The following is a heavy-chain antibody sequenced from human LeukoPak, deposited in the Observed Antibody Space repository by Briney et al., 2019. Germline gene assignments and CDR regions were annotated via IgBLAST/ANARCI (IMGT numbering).Heavy chain of an antibody. CDR2: IIPIFGTA. J-gene: IGHJ4*02. Sequence: SVKDSCKASGGTFSSYAISWVRQAPGQGLEWMGGIIPIFGTANYAQKFQGRVTITADESTSTAYMELSSLRSEDTAVYYCARDFCTNGVCYPFDYWGQGTLVTVSS. CDR1: GGTFSSYA. CDR3: ARDFCTNGVCYPFDY. V-gene: IGHV1-69*01. D-gene: IGHD2-8*01.